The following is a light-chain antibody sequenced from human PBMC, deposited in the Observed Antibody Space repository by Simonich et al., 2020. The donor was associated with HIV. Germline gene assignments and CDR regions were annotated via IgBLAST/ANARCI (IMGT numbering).Light chain of an antibody. Sequence: QSALTQPASVSGSPGQSITISCTGTSSDIGDYNFVSWYQQHPVKAPKLMFYDVTKRPSGVSNRFSGSKSGTTASLTISGLQAEDEADYYCTSYTRNTTWVFGGGTKLTVL. CDR2: DVT. J-gene: IGLJ3*02. CDR3: TSYTRNTTWV. V-gene: IGLV2-14*01. CDR1: SSDIGDYNF.